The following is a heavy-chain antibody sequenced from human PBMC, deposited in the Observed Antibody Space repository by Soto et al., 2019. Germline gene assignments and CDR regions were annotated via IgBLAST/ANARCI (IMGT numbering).Heavy chain of an antibody. CDR2: IIPIFGTA. J-gene: IGHJ4*02. CDR3: ARVGTYYYGSGSYPLYYFDY. V-gene: IGHV1-69*13. Sequence: SVKVSCKASGGTFSSYAISWVRQAPGQGLEWMGGIIPIFGTANYAQKFQGRVTITADESTSTAYMELSSLRSEDTAVYYCARVGTYYYGSGSYPLYYFDYWGQGTLVTVSS. D-gene: IGHD3-10*01. CDR1: GGTFSSYA.